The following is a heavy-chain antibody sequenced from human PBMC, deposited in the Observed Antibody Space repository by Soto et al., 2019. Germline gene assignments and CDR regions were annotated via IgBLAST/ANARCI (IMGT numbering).Heavy chain of an antibody. Sequence: ASVKVSCKASGYTFASFGISWVRQAPGQGLEWMGWVIPNIGASNPAQKVQGRITMTSDNSTSVSYMDLRSLRSDDTAVYYCASDHKYFRPNGNCIDSWGQGTLVTVSS. V-gene: IGHV1-18*01. J-gene: IGHJ5*01. CDR3: ASDHKYFRPNGNCIDS. CDR1: GYTFASFG. D-gene: IGHD2-2*01. CDR2: VIPNIGAS.